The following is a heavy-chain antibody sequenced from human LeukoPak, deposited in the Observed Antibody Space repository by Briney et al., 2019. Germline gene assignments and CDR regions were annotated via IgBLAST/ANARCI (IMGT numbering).Heavy chain of an antibody. Sequence: PSETLSLTCAVYGGSFSGYYWSWIRQPPGKGLEWIGEINHSGSTNYNPSLKSRVTISVDTSKNQFSLKLSSVTAADTAVYYCARNAGNSDVDYWGQGTLVTVS. CDR2: INHSGST. J-gene: IGHJ4*02. CDR3: ARNAGNSDVDY. CDR1: GGSFSGYY. V-gene: IGHV4-34*01. D-gene: IGHD4-23*01.